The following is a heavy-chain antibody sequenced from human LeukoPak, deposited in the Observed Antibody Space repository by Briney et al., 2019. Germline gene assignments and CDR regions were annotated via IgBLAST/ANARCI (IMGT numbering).Heavy chain of an antibody. V-gene: IGHV1-46*02. Sequence: ASVKVPCKASAYTFKNYYMHWVRQAPGQGLEWMGRISLSAGSISYAQKFRGSLTTSRDTSTSTVYMELSSLRSEDTAVYYCAKDAGDKSNYYGLDVWGQGTTVTVSS. CDR2: ISLSAGSI. CDR1: AYTFKNYY. J-gene: IGHJ6*02. D-gene: IGHD1-26*01. CDR3: AKDAGDKSNYYGLDV.